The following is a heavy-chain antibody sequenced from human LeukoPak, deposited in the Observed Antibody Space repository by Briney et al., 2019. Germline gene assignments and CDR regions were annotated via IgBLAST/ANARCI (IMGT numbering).Heavy chain of an antibody. D-gene: IGHD6-13*01. V-gene: IGHV1-2*02. J-gene: IGHJ5*02. CDR2: INPNSGGT. CDR3: AAVASYSSSWYDPNWFDP. Sequence: ASVKVSCKASGYTFTGYYMHWVRQAPGQGLEWMGWINPNSGGTNYAQKFQGRVTMTRDTSISTAYMELSRLRSDDTAVYYCAAVASYSSSWYDPNWFDPWGQGTLVTVSS. CDR1: GYTFTGYY.